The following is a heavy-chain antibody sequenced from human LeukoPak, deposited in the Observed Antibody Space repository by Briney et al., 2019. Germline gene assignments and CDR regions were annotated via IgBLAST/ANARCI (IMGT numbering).Heavy chain of an antibody. D-gene: IGHD5-12*01. V-gene: IGHV3-11*04. CDR1: GFTFSDYY. Sequence: PGGSLRLSCAASGFTFSDYYMSWIRQAPGKGLEWVSYISSSGSTIYYADSVKGRFTISRDNAKNSLYLQMNSLRAEDTAVYYRARAHRPYSGYEPFDYWGQGTLVTVPS. J-gene: IGHJ4*02. CDR2: ISSSGSTI. CDR3: ARAHRPYSGYEPFDY.